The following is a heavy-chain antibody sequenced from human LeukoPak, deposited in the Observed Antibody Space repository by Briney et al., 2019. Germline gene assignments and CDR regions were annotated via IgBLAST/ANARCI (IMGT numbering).Heavy chain of an antibody. CDR1: GYTFTSYD. CDR3: ARVVTPRIASWFDP. CDR2: MNPNSGNT. J-gene: IGHJ5*02. D-gene: IGHD2-21*01. Sequence: ASVKVSCKASGYTFTSYDINWVRQATGQGLEWMGWMNPNSGNTGYAQKFQGRVTMTRNTSISTAYMELSSLRSEDTAVYYCARVVTPRIASWFDPWGQGTLVTVSS. V-gene: IGHV1-8*01.